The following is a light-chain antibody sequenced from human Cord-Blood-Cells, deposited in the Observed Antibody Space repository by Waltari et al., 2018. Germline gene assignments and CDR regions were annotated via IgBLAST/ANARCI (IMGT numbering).Light chain of an antibody. Sequence: DIQMTQSPSSLSASVGARVPITCRASHSISSYLDWYQQKPGTAPKLLSYAASSLQSGVPSRFSGSGSGTDFTLSISSLQPEDFASYYCQQSYSTPRTFGQGTKLEIK. CDR3: QQSYSTPRT. CDR1: HSISSY. V-gene: IGKV1-39*01. CDR2: AAS. J-gene: IGKJ2*01.